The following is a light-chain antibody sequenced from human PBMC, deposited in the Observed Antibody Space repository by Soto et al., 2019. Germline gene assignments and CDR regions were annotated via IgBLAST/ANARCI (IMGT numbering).Light chain of an antibody. J-gene: IGKJ4*01. CDR2: AAS. CDR3: QQSYNIPPVT. Sequence: DIHMTQSPSSLSASVGDTVTITCRASQTIRRYLNWYQHKPGQAPKLLINAASSLQSGVPSRFSGSGSETDFTLTITNLQPEDFATYYCQQSYNIPPVTFGGGTKVEVK. CDR1: QTIRRY. V-gene: IGKV1-39*01.